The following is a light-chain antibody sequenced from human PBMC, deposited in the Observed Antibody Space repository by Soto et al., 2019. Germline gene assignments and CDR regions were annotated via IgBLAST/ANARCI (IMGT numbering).Light chain of an antibody. CDR2: EVS. Sequence: QSALTQPPSASGSPGQSVTISCTGTSSDVGGYNYVPWYQQHPGKAPKLMIYEVSKRPSGVPDRFSGSKSGNTAPLTVSGLKAGDEADYYCSSYAGSNNFGVFGGGTQLTAL. J-gene: IGLJ3*02. CDR3: SSYAGSNNFGV. CDR1: SSDVGGYNY. V-gene: IGLV2-8*01.